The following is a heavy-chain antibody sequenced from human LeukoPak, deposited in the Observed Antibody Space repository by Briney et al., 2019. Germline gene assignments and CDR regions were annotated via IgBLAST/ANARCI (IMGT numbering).Heavy chain of an antibody. CDR1: GLTFSNYA. J-gene: IGHJ3*02. V-gene: IGHV3-23*01. CDR2: ISGSGGST. Sequence: PGGSLRLSCAASGLTFSNYAMSWVRQAPGKGLEWVSAISGSGGSTYYADSVKGRFTISRDNSKNTLYLQMNSPRADDTAVYYCAKRLVPAATDAFDIWGQGTMVTVSS. D-gene: IGHD2-2*01. CDR3: AKRLVPAATDAFDI.